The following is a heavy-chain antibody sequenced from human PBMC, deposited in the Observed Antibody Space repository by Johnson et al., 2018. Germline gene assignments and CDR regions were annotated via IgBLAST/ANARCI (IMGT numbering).Heavy chain of an antibody. CDR1: GFTFTNYW. CDR3: ARVVSVDYPLFSYYMDV. Sequence: EVQLVESGGGLVHPGGSLRLSCAASGFTFTNYWMTWVRQAPGKGLEWVANIKQDGSEAYYGDSAQGRFTISRDNAKNSQYLQMSSLRAADTAVYYWARVVSVDYPLFSYYMDVWGIGTTVTVSS. D-gene: IGHD4/OR15-4a*01. CDR2: IKQDGSEA. J-gene: IGHJ6*03. V-gene: IGHV3-7*01.